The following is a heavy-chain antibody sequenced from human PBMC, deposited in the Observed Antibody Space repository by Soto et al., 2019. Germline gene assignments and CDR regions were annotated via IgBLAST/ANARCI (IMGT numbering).Heavy chain of an antibody. D-gene: IGHD6-6*01. CDR2: IIPIFGTA. CDR3: AIAGIAARESWFDP. J-gene: IGHJ5*02. V-gene: IGHV1-69*06. CDR1: GGTFSSYA. Sequence: QVQLVQSGAEVEKPGSSVKVSCTASGGTFSSYAISWVRQAPGQGLEWMGGIIPIFGTANYAQKFQGRVTITADKSTSAAYMELSSLRSDDTAVYYCAIAGIAARESWFDPWGQGTLVPVSS.